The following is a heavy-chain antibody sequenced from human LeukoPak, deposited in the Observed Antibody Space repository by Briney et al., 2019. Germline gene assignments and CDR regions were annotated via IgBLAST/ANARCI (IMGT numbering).Heavy chain of an antibody. V-gene: IGHV4-39*07. CDR3: ARDQSGYGTTFDY. CDR2: IYYSGST. J-gene: IGHJ4*02. Sequence: PSETLSLTCTVSGGSISSSRYYWRWIRQPPGKGLEWIETIYYSGSTYYNPSLKSRVTISVDSSKNQFSLRLSSVTAADTAVYYCARDQSGYGTTFDYWGQGTLVTVSS. D-gene: IGHD5-12*01. CDR1: GGSISSSRYY.